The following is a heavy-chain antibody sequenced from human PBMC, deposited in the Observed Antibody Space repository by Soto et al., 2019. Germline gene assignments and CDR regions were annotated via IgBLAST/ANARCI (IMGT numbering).Heavy chain of an antibody. CDR1: GGTFSSYA. CDR2: IIPIFGTA. D-gene: IGHD3-10*01. J-gene: IGHJ4*02. Sequence: SVKVSCKASGGTFSSYAISWVRQAPGQGLEWMGGIIPIFGTANYAQKFQGRVTITADESTSTAYMELSSLRSEDTAVYYCAVTSVRRAYYYGSGSYYDYWGQGTLVTSPQ. V-gene: IGHV1-69*13. CDR3: AVTSVRRAYYYGSGSYYDY.